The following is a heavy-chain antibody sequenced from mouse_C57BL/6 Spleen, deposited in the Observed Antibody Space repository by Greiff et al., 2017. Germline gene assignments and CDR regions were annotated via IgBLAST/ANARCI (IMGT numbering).Heavy chain of an antibody. CDR3: ARGGYYSSFDFDY. J-gene: IGHJ2*01. D-gene: IGHD2-5*01. CDR1: GYTFTDYY. Sequence: VQLQQSGPELVKPGASVKISCKASGYTFTDYYMNWVKQSHGKSLEWIGDINPNNGGTSYNEKFKGKATLTVDKSSSTAYMELRSLTSEDSAVYCCARGGYYSSFDFDYWGQGTTLTVSS. CDR2: INPNNGGT. V-gene: IGHV1-26*01.